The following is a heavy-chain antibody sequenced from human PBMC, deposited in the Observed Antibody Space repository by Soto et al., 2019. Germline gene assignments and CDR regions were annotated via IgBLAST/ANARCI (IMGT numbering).Heavy chain of an antibody. J-gene: IGHJ3*02. CDR1: GYTFTSYY. D-gene: IGHD5-18*01. CDR2: INPSGGST. V-gene: IGHV1-46*01. CDR3: ARGGVDTDMVTDAFDI. Sequence: QVQLVQSGAEVKKPGASVKVSCKASGYTFTSYYMHWVRQAPGQGLEWMGIINPSGGSTSYAQKLQGRVTMTRDTSTSTVYMELSSLRSEDTAVYYCARGGVDTDMVTDAFDIWGQGTMVTVSS.